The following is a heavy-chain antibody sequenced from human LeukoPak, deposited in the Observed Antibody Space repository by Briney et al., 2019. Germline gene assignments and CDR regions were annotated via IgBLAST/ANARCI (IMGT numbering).Heavy chain of an antibody. V-gene: IGHV4-39*07. J-gene: IGHJ4*02. CDR1: GASISSRNYY. CDR2: IFYSGSS. D-gene: IGHD1-1*01. CDR3: ARDRENWNDIKYYFDY. Sequence: PSETLSLTCTVSGASISSRNYYWGWIRQPPGKGLEWIGSIFYSGSSYYNPSLKSRLTISLDTSKNQSSLKLNSVTAADTAVYYCARDRENWNDIKYYFDYWGQGTLVTVSS.